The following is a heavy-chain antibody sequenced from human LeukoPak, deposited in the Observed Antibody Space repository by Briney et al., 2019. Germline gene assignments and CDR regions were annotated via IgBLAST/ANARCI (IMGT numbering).Heavy chain of an antibody. CDR3: ARHSSSGWFPFDY. V-gene: IGHV4-59*08. CDR1: GGSISSYY. D-gene: IGHD6-19*01. CDR2: IYYSGST. Sequence: SETLSLTCTVSGGSISSYYWSWIRQPPGKGLEWIGYIYYSGSTNYNPSLKSRVTISVDPSKNQFSLKLSSVTAADTAVYYCARHSSSGWFPFDYWGQGTLVTVSS. J-gene: IGHJ4*02.